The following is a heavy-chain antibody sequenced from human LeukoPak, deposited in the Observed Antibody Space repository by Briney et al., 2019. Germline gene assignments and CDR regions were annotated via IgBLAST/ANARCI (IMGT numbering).Heavy chain of an antibody. CDR1: GGSISSYY. J-gene: IGHJ4*02. CDR3: ARTVRGVRGVIISLSPLYYFDY. D-gene: IGHD3-10*01. V-gene: IGHV4-59*01. Sequence: PSETLSLTCTVSGGSISSYYWSRIRQPPGKGLEWIGYIYYSGSTNYNPSLKSRVTISVDTSKNQFSLKLSSVTAADTAVYYCARTVRGVRGVIISLSPLYYFDYWGQGTLVTVSS. CDR2: IYYSGST.